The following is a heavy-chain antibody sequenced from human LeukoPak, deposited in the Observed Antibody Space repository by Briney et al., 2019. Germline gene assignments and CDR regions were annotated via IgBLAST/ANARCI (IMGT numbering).Heavy chain of an antibody. Sequence: GGSLRLSCAASGFTFSNYWMHWVRQAPGKGLVWVSRINSDGINKSYAVSVKGRFTISRDNAKNTLNLQMNSLRAEDTAVYYCARDLGQYYDTSDNWFDPWGQGTLVTVSS. CDR3: ARDLGQYYDTSDNWFDP. CDR1: GFTFSNYW. V-gene: IGHV3-74*01. D-gene: IGHD3-22*01. J-gene: IGHJ5*02. CDR2: INSDGINK.